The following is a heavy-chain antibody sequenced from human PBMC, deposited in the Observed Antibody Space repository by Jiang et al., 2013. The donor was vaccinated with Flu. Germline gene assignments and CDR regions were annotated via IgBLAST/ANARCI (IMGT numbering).Heavy chain of an antibody. J-gene: IGHJ4*02. CDR3: ARTLPPMPVGGAGARFFDY. V-gene: IGHV1-69*01. D-gene: IGHD6-19*01. CDR1: GDTFSTYA. CDR2: TVPIFGTT. Sequence: GAEVKKPGSSLRVSCKASGDTFSTYAINWLRQAPGQGLEWMGGTVPIFGTTDYAQRFQDRLTIIADESTTTAYMELSSLKSEDTAVYYCARTLPPMPVGGAGARFFDYWGQGTLVTVSS.